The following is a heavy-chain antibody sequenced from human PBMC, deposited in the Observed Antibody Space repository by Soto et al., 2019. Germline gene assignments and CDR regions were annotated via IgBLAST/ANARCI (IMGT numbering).Heavy chain of an antibody. D-gene: IGHD6-13*01. J-gene: IGHJ6*03. V-gene: IGHV3-48*01. Sequence: PGESLRLSCAASGFTFSSYSMNWVRQAPGKRWEWVSYISSSSSTIYYADSVKGRFTISRDNAKNSLYLQMNSLRAEDTAVYYCARDEVAAAGLYYYYYMDVWGKGTTVTVSS. CDR1: GFTFSSYS. CDR3: ARDEVAAAGLYYYYYMDV. CDR2: ISSSSSTI.